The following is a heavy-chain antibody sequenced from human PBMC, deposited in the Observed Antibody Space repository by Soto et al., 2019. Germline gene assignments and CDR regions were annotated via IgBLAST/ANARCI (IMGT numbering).Heavy chain of an antibody. CDR1: GGSISSYY. CDR3: ARQKTIFGVVATFDS. Sequence: SETLSLTCTVSGGSISSYYWSWVRQPPGKGLEWIGYLYYSGSTNYNPSLRSRVTISVDTSKNQFSLKLSSVTAADTAVYYCARQKTIFGVVATFDSWGQGTLVTVSS. J-gene: IGHJ4*02. D-gene: IGHD3-3*01. CDR2: LYYSGST. V-gene: IGHV4-59*08.